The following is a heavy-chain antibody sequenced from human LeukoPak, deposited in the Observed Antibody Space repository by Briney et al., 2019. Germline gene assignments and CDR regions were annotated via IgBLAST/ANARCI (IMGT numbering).Heavy chain of an antibody. CDR2: IFHGGNT. CDR3: ARRIYYYDSSGFQSLDP. Sequence: SETLSLTCTVSGDSITSSAFYWGWIRQAPGKGLEWIGNIFHGGNTHYNPPLKSRVSISVDRSKNQVSLNLSSVTAADTAVYYCARRIYYYDSSGFQSLDPWGQGTLVTVSS. D-gene: IGHD3-22*01. V-gene: IGHV4-39*01. CDR1: GDSITSSAFY. J-gene: IGHJ5*02.